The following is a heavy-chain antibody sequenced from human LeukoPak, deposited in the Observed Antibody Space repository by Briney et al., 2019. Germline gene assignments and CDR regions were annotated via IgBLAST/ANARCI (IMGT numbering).Heavy chain of an antibody. CDR3: ARALLPYYYDSSGFGDAFDI. CDR2: IYYSGST. D-gene: IGHD3-22*01. CDR1: GGSISSYY. Sequence: KPSETLSLTCTVSGGSISSYYWSWIRQPPGKGLEWIGYIYYSGSTRYNPSLKSRVTISVDTSKNQFSLKLSSVTAADTAVCYCARALLPYYYDSSGFGDAFDIWGQGTMVTVSS. V-gene: IGHV4-59*08. J-gene: IGHJ3*02.